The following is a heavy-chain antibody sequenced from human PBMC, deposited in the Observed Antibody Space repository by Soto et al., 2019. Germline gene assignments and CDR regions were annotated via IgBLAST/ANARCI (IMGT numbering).Heavy chain of an antibody. J-gene: IGHJ4*02. CDR1: GFNFSSYW. D-gene: IGHD3-3*01. CDR2: IKEDGSDM. V-gene: IGHV3-7*01. Sequence: GGSLSLSCAASGFNFSSYWMSWVRQAPGKGLEWVANIKEDGSDMYYVDSVKGRFTISRDNAKNSLYLQMNSLRAEDTAVYYCATEVWVYYDFWSAYSDYWGQGTLVTVSS. CDR3: ATEVWVYYDFWSAYSDY.